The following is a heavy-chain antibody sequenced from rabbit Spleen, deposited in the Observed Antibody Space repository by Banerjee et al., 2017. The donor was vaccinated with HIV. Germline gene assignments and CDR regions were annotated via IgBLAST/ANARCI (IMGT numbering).Heavy chain of an antibody. CDR2: IYAGSIGST. CDR3: ARDHVSSGGYSLNL. V-gene: IGHV1S45*01. D-gene: IGHD1-1*01. CDR1: GVSFSGSSY. Sequence: QDQLVESGGGLVQPEGSLTLTCTASGVSFSGSSYMCWVRQAPGKGLDLIACIYAGSIGSTWYASWAKGRFTISKPSSTTVTLQMTSLTAADTATYFCARDHVSSGGYSLNLWGQGTLVTVS. J-gene: IGHJ4*01.